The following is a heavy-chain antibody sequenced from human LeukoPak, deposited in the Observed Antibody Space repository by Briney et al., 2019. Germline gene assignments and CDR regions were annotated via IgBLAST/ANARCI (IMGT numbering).Heavy chain of an antibody. V-gene: IGHV4-39*01. CDR1: GGSISSSSYY. D-gene: IGHD5-24*01. J-gene: IGHJ5*02. CDR2: IYYSGST. CDR3: ARTPLKMATATNWFDP. Sequence: SETLSLTCTVSGGSISSSSYYWGWIRQPPGKGLEWIGSIYYSGSTYYNPSLKRRVTISVDTSKNQFSLKLSSVTAADTAVYYCARTPLKMATATNWFDPWGQGTLVTVSS.